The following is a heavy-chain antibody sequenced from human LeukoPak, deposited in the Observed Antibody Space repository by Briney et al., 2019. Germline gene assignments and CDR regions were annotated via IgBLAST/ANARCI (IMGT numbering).Heavy chain of an antibody. V-gene: IGHV3-23*01. J-gene: IGHJ4*02. CDR2: ISGGGSTT. CDR1: GFTFRSYA. D-gene: IGHD1-26*01. Sequence: GGSLRLSCAASGFTFRSYAMSWVRQAPGKGLEWVSGISGGGSTTYGVDSVKGRFTIFRDNSKNTLYLQMNSLRAEDTAVYYCTKGADSGRYNADYWGQGTPVTVSS. CDR3: TKGADSGRYNADY.